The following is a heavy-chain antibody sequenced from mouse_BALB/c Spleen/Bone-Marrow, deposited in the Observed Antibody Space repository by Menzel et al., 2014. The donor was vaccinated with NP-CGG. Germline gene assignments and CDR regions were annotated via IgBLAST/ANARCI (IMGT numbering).Heavy chain of an antibody. Sequence: VQLQQSGPELVKPGASVKMSCKAPGYTFTSYYIHWVKQRPGQGLEWIGWIYPGDGSTRYNEKFKGKTTLTADKSSSTAYMLLSSLTSEDSAIYFCARGGGMDYWGQGTSVTVSS. CDR2: IYPGDGST. CDR3: ARGGGMDY. V-gene: IGHV1S56*01. CDR1: GYTFTSYY. J-gene: IGHJ4*01.